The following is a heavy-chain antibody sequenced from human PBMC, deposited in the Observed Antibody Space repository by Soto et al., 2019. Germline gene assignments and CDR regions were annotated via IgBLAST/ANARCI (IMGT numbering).Heavy chain of an antibody. J-gene: IGHJ6*03. D-gene: IGHD5-18*01. V-gene: IGHV1-8*01. CDR1: GYTFTSYD. CDR3: ARAPFSGYGNYYYYYMDV. CDR2: MNPNSGNT. Sequence: ASVKVSCKASGYTFTSYDINWVRQATGQGLEWMGWMNPNSGNTGYAQKFQGRVTMTRNTSISTAYMELSSLRSEDTAVYYCARAPFSGYGNYYYYYMDVWGKGTTVTVSS.